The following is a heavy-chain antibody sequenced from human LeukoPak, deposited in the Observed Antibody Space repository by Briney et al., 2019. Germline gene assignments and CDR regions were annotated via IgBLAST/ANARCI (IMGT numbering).Heavy chain of an antibody. J-gene: IGHJ4*02. CDR1: GFTFSSYA. D-gene: IGHD3-22*01. Sequence: GSLRLSCAASGFTFSSYAMSWVRQAPGKGLEWVSAISGSGGSTYYADSVKGRFTISRDNSKNTLYLQMNSLRAEDTAVYYCAKGVHYYDSSGPDYWGQGTLVAVSS. CDR3: AKGVHYYDSSGPDY. CDR2: ISGSGGST. V-gene: IGHV3-23*01.